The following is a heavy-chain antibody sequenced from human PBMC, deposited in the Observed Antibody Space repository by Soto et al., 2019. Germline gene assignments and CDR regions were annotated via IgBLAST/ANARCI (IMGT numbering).Heavy chain of an antibody. V-gene: IGHV3-15*07. D-gene: IGHD6-13*01. J-gene: IGHJ3*02. CDR3: TTVPQSSSWYGDWDFDI. CDR2: IKSKTDGGTT. Sequence: GGSLRLSCAASGFTFSNAWMNWVRQAPGKGLEWVGRIKSKTDGGTTDYAAPVKGRFTISRDDSKNTLYLQMNSLKTEDTAVYYCTTVPQSSSWYGDWDFDIWGQGTMVSVSS. CDR1: GFTFSNAW.